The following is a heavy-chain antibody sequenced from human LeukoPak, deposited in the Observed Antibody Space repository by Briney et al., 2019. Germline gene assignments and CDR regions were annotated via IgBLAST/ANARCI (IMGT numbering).Heavy chain of an antibody. Sequence: GGSLRLSCAASGFTFDDYAMHWVRQAPGKGLEWVSGISWNSGSIGYADSVKGRFTISRDNAKNSPYLQMNSLRAEDTALYYCAKDIGGSYYAYYFDYWGQGTLVTVSS. J-gene: IGHJ4*02. V-gene: IGHV3-9*01. CDR1: GFTFDDYA. CDR2: ISWNSGSI. D-gene: IGHD1-26*01. CDR3: AKDIGGSYYAYYFDY.